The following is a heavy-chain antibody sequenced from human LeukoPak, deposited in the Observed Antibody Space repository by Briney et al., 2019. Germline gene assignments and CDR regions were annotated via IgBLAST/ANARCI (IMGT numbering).Heavy chain of an antibody. CDR2: TRYDGSRK. CDR1: GFIFSSYG. Sequence: GGSLRHSCAASGFIFSSYGMHWVRQAPDKGLEWVAFTRYDGSRKYYADSVKGRFTISRDNSKNTLYLQMNSLRAEDTAMYYCAKVSLSMVWGQGTMVSVSS. J-gene: IGHJ3*01. D-gene: IGHD2-8*01. V-gene: IGHV3-30*02. CDR3: AKVSLSMV.